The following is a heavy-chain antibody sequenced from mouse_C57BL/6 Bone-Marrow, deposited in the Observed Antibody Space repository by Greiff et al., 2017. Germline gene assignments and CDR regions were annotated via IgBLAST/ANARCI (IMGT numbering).Heavy chain of an antibody. Sequence: VQLQQPGAELVKPGASVTLSCKASGYTFTSYWMHWVKQRPGQGLEWIGMIHPNSGSTNYNEKFKSKATLTVDKSSSTAYMQLSSLTSEDSAVYYCARMDYGSSYFDYWGQGTTLTVSS. V-gene: IGHV1-64*01. CDR1: GYTFTSYW. D-gene: IGHD1-1*01. J-gene: IGHJ2*01. CDR3: ARMDYGSSYFDY. CDR2: IHPNSGST.